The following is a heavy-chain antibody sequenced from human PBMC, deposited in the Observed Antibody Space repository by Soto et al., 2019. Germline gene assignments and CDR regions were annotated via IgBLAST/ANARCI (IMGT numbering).Heavy chain of an antibody. CDR3: ARGDSTDCSNGVCSFFYNHDMDV. J-gene: IGHJ6*02. V-gene: IGHV1-2*04. Sequence: GASVKVSCKASGYSFTDYHIHWVRQAPGQGLEWLGRINPKSGGTSTAQKLQGWVTMTTDTSISTASMELTRLTSDDTAIYYCARGDSTDCSNGVCSFFYNHDMDVWGQGTTVTVS. D-gene: IGHD2-8*01. CDR2: INPKSGGT. CDR1: GYSFTDYH.